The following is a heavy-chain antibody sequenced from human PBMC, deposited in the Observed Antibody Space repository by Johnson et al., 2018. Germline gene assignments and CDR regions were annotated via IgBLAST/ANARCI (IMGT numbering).Heavy chain of an antibody. Sequence: EVQLVETGGGLVRPGGSLRLSCAGSGFAFSTYWMHWVRQTPEEGLVWVANIIGDGIKITYTDSVKGRFTISRDNAKNTLDLQMNSLRVEDTGIYYCVRDKDVAMEGGYYDALDMWGQGTMVTVSS. CDR1: GFAFSTYW. CDR3: VRDKDVAMEGGYYDALDM. V-gene: IGHV3-74*01. CDR2: IIGDGIKI. D-gene: IGHD5-24*01. J-gene: IGHJ3*02.